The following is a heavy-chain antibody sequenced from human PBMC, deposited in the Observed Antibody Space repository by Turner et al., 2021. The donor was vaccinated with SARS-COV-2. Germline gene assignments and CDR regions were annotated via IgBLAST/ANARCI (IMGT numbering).Heavy chain of an antibody. V-gene: IGHV4-39*01. Sequence: QLQLQESGPGLVKPSETLHLTCTVSGGSISSSSYYWGWIRQPPGKGLEWIGSIYYSGSTYYNPSLKSRVTISVDTSKNQFSLKLSSVTAADTAVYYCATSTVAGTELNYYGMDVWGQGTTVTVSS. D-gene: IGHD6-13*01. CDR3: ATSTVAGTELNYYGMDV. CDR1: GGSISSSSYY. CDR2: IYYSGST. J-gene: IGHJ6*02.